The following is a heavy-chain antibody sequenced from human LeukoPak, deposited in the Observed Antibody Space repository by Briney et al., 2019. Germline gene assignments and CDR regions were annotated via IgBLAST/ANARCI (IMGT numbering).Heavy chain of an antibody. CDR2: VYYGGGT. V-gene: IGHV4-31*03. Sequence: PSQTLSLTCSVSSASVSSGGSYWSWIRQHPGMGLEWIGYVYYGGGTYYNPSLKSRVFISLDTSKNQFFLNLPSVTAADTAVYYCARGRYDGPFDYWGQGTLVTVSS. CDR3: ARGRYDGPFDY. D-gene: IGHD3-3*01. CDR1: SASVSSGGSY. J-gene: IGHJ4*02.